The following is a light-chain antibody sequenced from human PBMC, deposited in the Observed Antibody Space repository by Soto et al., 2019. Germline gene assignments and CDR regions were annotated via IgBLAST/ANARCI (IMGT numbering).Light chain of an antibody. J-gene: IGKJ2*01. V-gene: IGKV1-39*01. CDR2: AAS. Sequence: DIQMTQSPSSLSVSVGDRVTITCRASQSINSYLNWYQQKPGKPPKLLMFAASSLQSGVTSRFSGSGSGTDFTLAISSLQPEDFATYFCQQTYSTPYTFGQGTNLEIK. CDR3: QQTYSTPYT. CDR1: QSINSY.